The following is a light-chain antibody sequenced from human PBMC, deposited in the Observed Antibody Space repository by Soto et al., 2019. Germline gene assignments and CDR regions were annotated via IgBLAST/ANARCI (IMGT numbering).Light chain of an antibody. J-gene: IGKJ1*01. Sequence: DIVMNQSPDSLAVSLGERATINCKSSQSVLYSSNNKNYLAWYQQKPGQPPKLLIYWASTQGSGVPDRFSGSGSGTDFTLTISSLQAEDVAVYYCQQYYSTPPTFGQGTKV. V-gene: IGKV4-1*01. CDR2: WAS. CDR1: QSVLYSSNNKNY. CDR3: QQYYSTPPT.